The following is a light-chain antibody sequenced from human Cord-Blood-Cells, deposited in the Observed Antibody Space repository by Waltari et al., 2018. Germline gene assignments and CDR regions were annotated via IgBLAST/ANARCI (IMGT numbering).Light chain of an antibody. CDR1: QGIRND. V-gene: IGKV1-6*01. CDR2: AAS. CDR3: LQDYNYPWT. Sequence: AIQMTQSPSSLSASVGDRVPITCRASQGIRNDLGWYQQKPGKAPKLLVYAASSLQSGGPSRFSGSGSGTDFTLTISSLQPEDFATYYCLQDYNYPWTFGQGTKVEIK. J-gene: IGKJ1*01.